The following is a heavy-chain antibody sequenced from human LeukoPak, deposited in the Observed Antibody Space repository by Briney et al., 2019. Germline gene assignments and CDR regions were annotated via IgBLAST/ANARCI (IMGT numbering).Heavy chain of an antibody. J-gene: IGHJ4*02. CDR3: ARFSILTGLGY. V-gene: IGHV3-7*01. CDR2: IREDGTEK. CDR1: GFNFRSSW. D-gene: IGHD3-9*01. Sequence: PGGSLRLSCAVSGFNFRSSWMTWVRQAPGKGLEWVANIREDGTEKYYVDSVKGRFTISKDNARRSLFLQMNSLRVDDTAVYYCARFSILTGLGYWGQGTLVTVSS.